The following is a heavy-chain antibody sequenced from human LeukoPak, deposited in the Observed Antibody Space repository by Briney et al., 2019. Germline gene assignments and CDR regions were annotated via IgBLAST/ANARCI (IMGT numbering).Heavy chain of an antibody. J-gene: IGHJ4*02. CDR2: ISAYNGNT. CDR3: ARVDYYDSSGYYADY. CDR1: GYTFTSYG. V-gene: IGHV1-18*01. Sequence: ASVRVSCKASGYTFTSYGISWVRQAPGQGLEWMGWISAYNGNTNYAQKLQGRVTMTTDTSTSTAYMELRSLRSDDTAVYYCARVDYYDSSGYYADYWSQGTLVTVSS. D-gene: IGHD3-22*01.